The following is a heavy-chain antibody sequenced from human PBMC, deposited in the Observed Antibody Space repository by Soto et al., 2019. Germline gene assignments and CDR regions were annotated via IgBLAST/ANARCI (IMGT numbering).Heavy chain of an antibody. CDR3: VTVDNYYGSAF. CDR1: GLTFSNYG. J-gene: IGHJ4*02. D-gene: IGHD3-10*01. Sequence: QEQLVESGGGVVQPGTSMRLSCAASGLTFSNYGMHWVRQAPGKGLEWVAVIWYDGVTKFYADSVQGRFSISRDNSKNTLYLQMNSLRAEDTAVYFCVTVDNYYGSAFWGQGTLVTVSP. CDR2: IWYDGVTK. V-gene: IGHV3-33*01.